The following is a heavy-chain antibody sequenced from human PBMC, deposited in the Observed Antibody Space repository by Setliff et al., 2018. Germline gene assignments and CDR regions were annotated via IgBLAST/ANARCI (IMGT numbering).Heavy chain of an antibody. J-gene: IGHJ4*02. D-gene: IGHD3-22*01. CDR3: ARGRYFESSSYYFPFDY. Sequence: ETLSLTCSVSGGSITSGGGFYWAWIRQPPGKELEWIGSFYSFGSIYYSPSLKNRVTISGDTSSNQFSLNLNSVTAADTAVYYCARGRYFESSSYYFPFDYWGRGTLVTVSS. CDR2: FYSFGSI. CDR1: GGSITSGGGFY. V-gene: IGHV4-39*01.